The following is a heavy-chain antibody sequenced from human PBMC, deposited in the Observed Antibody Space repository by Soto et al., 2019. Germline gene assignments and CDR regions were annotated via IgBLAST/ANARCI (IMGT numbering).Heavy chain of an antibody. CDR1: GGSISSSNW. V-gene: IGHV4-4*02. CDR2: IYHSGST. CDR3: ASALYGSGSYYKWEV. D-gene: IGHD3-10*01. J-gene: IGHJ4*02. Sequence: SETLSLTCTVSGGSISSSNWWSWVRQPPGKGLEWIGEIYHSGSTNYNPSLKSRVTISVDKSKNQFSLKLSSVTAADTAVYYCASALYGSGSYYKWEVWGQGTLVTVSS.